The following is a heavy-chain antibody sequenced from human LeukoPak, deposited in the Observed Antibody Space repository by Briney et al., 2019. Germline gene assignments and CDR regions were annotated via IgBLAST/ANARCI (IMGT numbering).Heavy chain of an antibody. D-gene: IGHD3-9*01. CDR3: ADAYYDILTGYLGNDY. CDR1: GFIFGTCW. Sequence: GGSLRLSCAASGFIFGTCWMSWVRQAPGKGLEWVANINQDGSEAYYVDSVKGRFTISRDNAKNSLYLQMNSLRAEDTAAYYCADAYYDILTGYLGNDYWGQGTLVTVSS. V-gene: IGHV3-7*01. CDR2: INQDGSEA. J-gene: IGHJ4*02.